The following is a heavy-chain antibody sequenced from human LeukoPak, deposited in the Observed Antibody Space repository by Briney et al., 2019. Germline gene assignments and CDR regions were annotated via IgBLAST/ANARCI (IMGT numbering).Heavy chain of an antibody. CDR1: GITVSSND. CDR2: IYSGGRT. V-gene: IGHV3-53*01. CDR3: AGVLRGAFDI. J-gene: IGHJ3*02. Sequence: GESLRLSCTASGITVSSNDMCWVRQAPGKGLEWISLIYSGGRTDYADPVKGRFTISRDNSKNMVYLQMNSLRGDDTAVYYCAGVLRGAFDIWGQGKMVAVSS.